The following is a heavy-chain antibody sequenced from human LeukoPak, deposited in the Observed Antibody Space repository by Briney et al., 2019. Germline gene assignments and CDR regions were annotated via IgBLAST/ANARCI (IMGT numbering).Heavy chain of an antibody. V-gene: IGHV3-30*02. Sequence: GGSLRLSCAASGFTFSSYGMHWVRQAPGKGLEWVAFIRYDGSNKYYADSVTGRFTISRDNSKNTLYLQMNSLRAEDTAVYYCAKDRVDTAMVLDYWGQGTLVSVSS. CDR3: AKDRVDTAMVLDY. CDR1: GFTFSSYG. CDR2: IRYDGSNK. J-gene: IGHJ4*02. D-gene: IGHD5-18*01.